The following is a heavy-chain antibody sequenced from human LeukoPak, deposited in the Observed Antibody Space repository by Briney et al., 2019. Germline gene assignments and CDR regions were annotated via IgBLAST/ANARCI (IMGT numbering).Heavy chain of an antibody. CDR2: AHFRGST. V-gene: IGHV4-4*07. CDR1: GASVTPHH. J-gene: IGHJ4*02. D-gene: IGHD3-22*01. Sequence: LETLSLTCAVSGASVTPHHWAWIRQPAGKGLEWVERAHFRGSTNYNPSIRRRVALSLDRYKNELSLPLKSVSAADTAGYFCTRDESSRDDSGGYHYWGRGVLVTVSS. CDR3: TRDESSRDDSGGYHY.